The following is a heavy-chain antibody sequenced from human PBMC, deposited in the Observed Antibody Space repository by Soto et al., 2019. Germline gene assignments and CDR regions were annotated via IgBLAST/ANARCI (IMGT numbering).Heavy chain of an antibody. D-gene: IGHD1-26*01. Sequence: EVQLVESGGGLVQPGGSLRLSCAASGFTFSSYSMNWVRQAPGKGLEWVSYISSSSSTMYYADSVKGRFTISRDNAKNSLFLHMNNLRDEDTAVYYCASDSTDADSGSYSGDYWGQGTLVTVSS. CDR1: GFTFSSYS. V-gene: IGHV3-48*02. J-gene: IGHJ4*02. CDR3: ASDSTDADSGSYSGDY. CDR2: ISSSSSTM.